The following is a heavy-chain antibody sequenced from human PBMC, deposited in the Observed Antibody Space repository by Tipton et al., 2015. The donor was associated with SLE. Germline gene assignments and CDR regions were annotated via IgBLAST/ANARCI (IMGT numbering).Heavy chain of an antibody. Sequence: TLSLTCSIYGGSFGGYYWSWIRQPPGKGLEWIGEINHGGSTNYNPSLKSRVTISVYTSKNQFSLKLSSVTAADTAVYYCAQAHLWGSYRYASDIWGQGTTVTVSS. CDR1: GGSFGGYY. J-gene: IGHJ3*02. CDR2: INHGGST. CDR3: AQAHLWGSYRYASDI. D-gene: IGHD3-16*02. V-gene: IGHV4-34*01.